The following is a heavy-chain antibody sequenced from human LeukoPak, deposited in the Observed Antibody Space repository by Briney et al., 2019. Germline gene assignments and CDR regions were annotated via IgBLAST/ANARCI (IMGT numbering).Heavy chain of an antibody. Sequence: GESLKISCKGSGYSFTSYWIGWVRQMPGKGLEWMGIIYPGDSDTRYSPSFQGQVTISADKSISTAYLQWSSLKASDTAMYYCARLLGYCSGGGCYSYHFDYWGQGTLVTVSS. CDR1: GYSFTSYW. D-gene: IGHD2-15*01. CDR3: ARLLGYCSGGGCYSYHFDY. CDR2: IYPGDSDT. J-gene: IGHJ4*02. V-gene: IGHV5-51*01.